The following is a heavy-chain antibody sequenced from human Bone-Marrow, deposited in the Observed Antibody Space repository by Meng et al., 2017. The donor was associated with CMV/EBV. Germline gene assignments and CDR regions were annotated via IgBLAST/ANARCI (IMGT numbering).Heavy chain of an antibody. CDR3: AFDDYKPSAGNYYYGMDV. V-gene: IGHV1-69*05. D-gene: IGHD5-24*01. Sequence: SVKVSCKASGYTFTSYDINWVRQAPGQGLEWMGGIIPIFGTANYAQKFQGRVTITTDESTSTAYMELSSLRSEDTAVYYCAFDDYKPSAGNYYYGMDVWGQGTTVTVSS. J-gene: IGHJ6*02. CDR2: IIPIFGTA. CDR1: GYTFTSYD.